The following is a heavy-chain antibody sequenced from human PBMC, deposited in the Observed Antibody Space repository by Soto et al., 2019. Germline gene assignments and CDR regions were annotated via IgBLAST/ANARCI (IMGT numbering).Heavy chain of an antibody. Sequence: GGSLRLSCAASGFTFTRHAMSWVRQAPGKGLEWVSSISGIGDNTYYADSVKGRFTISRDSSKSTLYLQMNSLRAEDTAVYYCAKLGDDPVWDVWDCWGQGTLVTVSS. D-gene: IGHD3-16*01. CDR3: AKLGDDPVWDVWDC. CDR1: GFTFTRHA. CDR2: ISGIGDNT. V-gene: IGHV3-23*01. J-gene: IGHJ4*02.